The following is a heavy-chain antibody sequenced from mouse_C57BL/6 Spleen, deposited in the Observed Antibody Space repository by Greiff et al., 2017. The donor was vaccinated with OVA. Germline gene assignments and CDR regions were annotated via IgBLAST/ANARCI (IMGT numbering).Heavy chain of an antibody. V-gene: IGHV1-50*01. CDR1: GYTFTSYW. D-gene: IGHD3-1*01. Sequence: QVQLQQPGAELVKPGASVKLSCKASGYTFTSYWMQWVKQRPGQGLEWIGEIDPSDSYTNYNQKFKGKATLTVDTPASTAYMQLSSLTSEDSAVYYCARAPLGAMDYWGQGTSVTVSS. CDR2: IDPSDSYT. CDR3: ARAPLGAMDY. J-gene: IGHJ4*01.